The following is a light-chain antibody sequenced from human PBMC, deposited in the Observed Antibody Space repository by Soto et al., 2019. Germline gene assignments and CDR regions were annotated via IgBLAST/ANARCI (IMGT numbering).Light chain of an antibody. CDR1: QSVSSN. Sequence: EIVMTQSPATLSVSPGERATLSCRASQSVSSNLAWYQQKPGQAPRLLIYGASTRATGIPARFSGSGSGTEFTLTISSLQSEDFAVYYCQHYKKWASRVTFCHGDKLEIK. J-gene: IGKJ2*01. V-gene: IGKV3-15*01. CDR2: GAS. CDR3: QHYKKWASRVT.